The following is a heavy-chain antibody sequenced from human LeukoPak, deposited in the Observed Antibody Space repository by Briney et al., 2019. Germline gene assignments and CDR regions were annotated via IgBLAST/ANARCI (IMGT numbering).Heavy chain of an antibody. D-gene: IGHD1-26*01. V-gene: IGHV3-53*01. J-gene: IGHJ4*02. Sequence: GGSLRLSCAASGFSVSSNYMTWVRQAPGKGLDWVSVIFRGGNTYYADSVKGRFTISRDNSRNILYLQMNSLRAEDTAIYYCAKDKVPDGRWDIDYWGQGTPVTVSS. CDR3: AKDKVPDGRWDIDY. CDR1: GFSVSSNY. CDR2: IFRGGNT.